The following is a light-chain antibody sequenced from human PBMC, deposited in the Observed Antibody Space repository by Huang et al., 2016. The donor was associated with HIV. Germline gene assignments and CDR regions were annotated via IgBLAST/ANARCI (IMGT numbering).Light chain of an antibody. V-gene: IGKV1-NL1*01. CDR3: QQYFTSPPLT. Sequence: DIQMTQSPSSLSASVGDRVTITCRASQGISNSLAWYQQKPGGAPKLLVYAASRLGSGVPSRFSGRGSGTDYTLTISRLQPEDFATYYCQQYFTSPPLTFGGGTKVEIK. CDR1: QGISNS. CDR2: AAS. J-gene: IGKJ4*01.